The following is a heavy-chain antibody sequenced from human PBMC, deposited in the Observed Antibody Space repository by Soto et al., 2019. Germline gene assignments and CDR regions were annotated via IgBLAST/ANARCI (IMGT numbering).Heavy chain of an antibody. CDR1: DFTFSSYG. CDR3: ATERHHYDSSGNHLGVESAY. J-gene: IGHJ4*02. D-gene: IGHD3-22*01. CDR2: IDSSGSTI. V-gene: IGHV3-48*03. Sequence: VQLVESGGDLVQPGGSLGLSCTASDFTFSSYGMNWLRQAPGKGLEWMSYIDSSGSTIYYADSVKGRFTISRDNAKKSVYLQMNSLRAEDTAVYYCATERHHYDSSGNHLGVESAYGGQGTLVTVSS.